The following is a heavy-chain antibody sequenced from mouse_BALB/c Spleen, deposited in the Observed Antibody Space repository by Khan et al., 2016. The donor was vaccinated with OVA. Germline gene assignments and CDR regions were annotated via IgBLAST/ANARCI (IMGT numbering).Heavy chain of an antibody. CDR1: DYTFTDYY. Sequence: QVQLQQSGAELARPGASVKLSCKASDYTFTDYYINWVKQRTGQGLEWIGEISPGSGDTYYNEKFKGKATLTADKSSTTAYMQLSSLTSEASAVYFCARRNYFGYTLAYWGQGTLVTVSA. CDR2: ISPGSGDT. V-gene: IGHV1-77*01. D-gene: IGHD1-2*01. CDR3: ARRNYFGYTLAY. J-gene: IGHJ3*01.